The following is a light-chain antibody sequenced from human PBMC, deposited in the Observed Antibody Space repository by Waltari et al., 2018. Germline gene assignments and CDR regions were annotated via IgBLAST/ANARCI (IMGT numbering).Light chain of an antibody. CDR3: RQYYSTPQT. J-gene: IGKJ2*01. CDR1: QSVLYNSDNRNF. Sequence: DIVLTQSPDSLAVSLGERATINCKSSQSVLYNSDNRNFLAWYQQKPGHPPKLLIYWASTRESGVPDRFSGSGSATDFTLTISSLQAEDVAVYYCRQYYSTPQTFGQGTKLEIK. V-gene: IGKV4-1*01. CDR2: WAS.